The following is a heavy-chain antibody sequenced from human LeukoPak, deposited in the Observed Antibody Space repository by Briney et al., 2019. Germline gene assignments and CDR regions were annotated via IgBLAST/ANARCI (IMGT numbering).Heavy chain of an antibody. CDR1: GGSISSYY. J-gene: IGHJ5*02. Sequence: KTSGTLSLTCTVSGGSISSYYWSWLRQPPGKGLEWIGYISYTGSANYNPSLKSRVTMSVDTSKNQFSLKLSSVTAADTAVYYCARESWYMDWFDPWGQGTLVTVSS. CDR2: ISYTGSA. D-gene: IGHD6-13*01. CDR3: ARESWYMDWFDP. V-gene: IGHV4-59*12.